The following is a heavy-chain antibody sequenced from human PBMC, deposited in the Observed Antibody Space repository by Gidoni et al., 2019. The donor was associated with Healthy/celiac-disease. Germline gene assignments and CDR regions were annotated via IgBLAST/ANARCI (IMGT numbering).Heavy chain of an antibody. J-gene: IGHJ6*02. Sequence: EVQLVESGGGLVQPGRYLRLSWTASGFTFGDYAMSWVRQAPGKGLEWVGFIRSKAYGGTTEYAASVKGRFTISRDDSKSIAYLQMNSLKTEDTAVYYCTRKKGSSSADDEYYYYYGMDVWGQGTTVTVSS. D-gene: IGHD6-6*01. CDR2: IRSKAYGGTT. CDR3: TRKKGSSSADDEYYYYYGMDV. CDR1: GFTFGDYA. V-gene: IGHV3-49*04.